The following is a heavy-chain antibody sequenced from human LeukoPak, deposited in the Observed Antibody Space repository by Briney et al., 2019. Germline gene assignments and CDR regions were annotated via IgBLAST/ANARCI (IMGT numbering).Heavy chain of an antibody. J-gene: IGHJ4*02. Sequence: GGSLRLSCAASGFTFSSYEMNWVRQAPGKRLEWVSYITSSGSTIYYADSVKGRFTISRDNAKSSLYLQMNSLRAEDTAVYYCARVTDILTASEDYWGQGTLVTVSS. CDR1: GFTFSSYE. CDR3: ARVTDILTASEDY. D-gene: IGHD3-9*01. V-gene: IGHV3-48*03. CDR2: ITSSGSTI.